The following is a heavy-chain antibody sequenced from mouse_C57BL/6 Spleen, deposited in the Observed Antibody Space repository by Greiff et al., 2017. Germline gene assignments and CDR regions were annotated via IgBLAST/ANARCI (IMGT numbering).Heavy chain of an antibody. CDR3: VRGLDFYWYFDV. J-gene: IGHJ1*03. CDR1: GFSFNTYA. CDR2: IRSKSNNYAT. D-gene: IGHD3-3*01. V-gene: IGHV10-1*01. Sequence: EVKVVESGGGLVQPKGSLKLSCAASGFSFNTYAMNWVRQAPGKGLEWVARIRSKSNNYATYYADSVKDRFTISRDDSESMLYLQMNNLKTEDTAMYYCVRGLDFYWYFDVWGTGTTVTVSS.